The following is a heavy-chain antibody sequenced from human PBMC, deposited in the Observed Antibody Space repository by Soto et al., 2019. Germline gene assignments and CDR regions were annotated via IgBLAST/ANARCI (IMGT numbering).Heavy chain of an antibody. CDR1: GGTFNNDA. CDR3: ARRKAGDVQWFEY. V-gene: IGHV1-69*12. CDR2: LIPIFGTP. D-gene: IGHD6-19*01. J-gene: IGHJ4*02. Sequence: QGQLVQSGAEVKKPGSSVKVSCKASGGTFNNDAFSWVRQAPGQGLEWLGGLIPIFGTPNYSQKFRGRVKSTADESTSTVSVARASLSSEDTDIYYCARRKAGDVQWFEYWGQRTLVTVSA.